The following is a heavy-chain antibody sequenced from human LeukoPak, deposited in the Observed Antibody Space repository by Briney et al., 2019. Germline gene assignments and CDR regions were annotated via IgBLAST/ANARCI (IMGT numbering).Heavy chain of an antibody. J-gene: IGHJ6*02. Sequence: GGSLRLSCAASGFTFSSYAMHWVRQAPGKGLEWVAVISYDGSNKYYADSVKGRFTISRDNSKNTLYLQMNSLRAEDTAVYYCARALLPIAVAGLGYYYYGMDVWGQGTTVTVSS. CDR3: ARALLPIAVAGLGYYYYGMDV. CDR2: ISYDGSNK. D-gene: IGHD6-19*01. V-gene: IGHV3-30-3*01. CDR1: GFTFSSYA.